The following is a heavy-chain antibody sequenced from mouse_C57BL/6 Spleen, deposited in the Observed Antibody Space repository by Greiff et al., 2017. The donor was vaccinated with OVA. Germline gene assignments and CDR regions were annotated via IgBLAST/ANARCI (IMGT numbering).Heavy chain of an antibody. J-gene: IGHJ1*03. V-gene: IGHV1-22*01. CDR2: INPNNGGT. CDR3: ASPFYGNYDWYFDV. D-gene: IGHD2-1*01. CDR1: GYTFTDYN. Sequence: VQLQQSGPELVKPGASVKMSCKASGYTFTDYNMHWVKQSHGKSLEWIGYINPNNGGTSYNQKFKGKATLTVNKSSSTAYMELRSLTSEDSAVYYCASPFYGNYDWYFDVWGTGTTVTVSS.